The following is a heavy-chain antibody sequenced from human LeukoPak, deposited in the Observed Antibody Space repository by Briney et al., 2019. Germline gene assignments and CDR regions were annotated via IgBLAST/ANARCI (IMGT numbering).Heavy chain of an antibody. CDR2: IYHSGST. D-gene: IGHD6-6*01. V-gene: IGHV4-30-2*01. CDR3: ARTPLEYSSSSIDY. Sequence: PSQTLSLTCAVSGGSNSNGGYSWSWIRQPPGKGLEWIGYIYHSGSTYYNPSLKSRVTISVDRSKNQFSLKLSSVTAADTAVYYCARTPLEYSSSSIDYWGQGTLVTVSS. J-gene: IGHJ4*02. CDR1: GGSNSNGGYS.